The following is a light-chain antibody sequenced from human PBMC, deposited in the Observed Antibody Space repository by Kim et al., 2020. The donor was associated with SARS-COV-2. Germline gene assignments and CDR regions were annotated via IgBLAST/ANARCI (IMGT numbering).Light chain of an antibody. CDR1: RSNIGSNA. J-gene: IGLJ2*01. V-gene: IGLV1-44*01. CDR2: SNN. Sequence: GQRVTISCSGRRSNIGSNAVNWYLQLPGTAPKLLIYSNNQRPSGVPDRFSGSKSGTSASLAISGLQSEDEADYYCATWDDSLDGVIFGGGTQLTVL. CDR3: ATWDDSLDGVI.